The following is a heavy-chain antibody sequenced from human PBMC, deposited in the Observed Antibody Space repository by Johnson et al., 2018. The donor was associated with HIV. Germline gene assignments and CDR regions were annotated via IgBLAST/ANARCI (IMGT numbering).Heavy chain of an antibody. CDR2: IGASGITT. D-gene: IGHD3-16*01. V-gene: IGHV3-53*01. Sequence: VQLVESGGGLIQPGGSLRLSCAASGFTVSTNYMSWVRQAPGKGLEWVSGIGASGITTYYADSVKGRFTISRDNAKNSLYLQMNSLRVEDTALYYCAREGARNAFDIWGQGTMVTVSS. CDR3: AREGARNAFDI. CDR1: GFTVSTNY. J-gene: IGHJ3*02.